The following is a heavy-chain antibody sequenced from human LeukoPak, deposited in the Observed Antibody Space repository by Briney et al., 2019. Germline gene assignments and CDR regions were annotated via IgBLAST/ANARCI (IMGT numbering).Heavy chain of an antibody. CDR1: GYTFTDYY. Sequence: GASVKVSCKASGYTFTDYYMHWVRQAPGQGLEWMGWINPNSGGTNYVQKFQGRVTMTRDTSISTAYMELSRLRSDDTAVYYFATGGGLLIDYWGQGTLVTVSS. D-gene: IGHD3-16*01. V-gene: IGHV1-2*02. J-gene: IGHJ4*02. CDR2: INPNSGGT. CDR3: ATGGGLLIDY.